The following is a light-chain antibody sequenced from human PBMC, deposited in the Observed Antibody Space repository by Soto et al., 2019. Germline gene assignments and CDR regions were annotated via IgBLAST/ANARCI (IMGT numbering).Light chain of an antibody. Sequence: QSALTQPASVSGSPGQSITISCTGTSSDVGGYNYVSWYQQHPGKAPQLMIYEVSNRPSGASNRFSGSKSGNTASLTISGLQTEDEADYYCYSYRGSNAWVFGGGTQLTVL. CDR2: EVS. CDR1: SSDVGGYNY. CDR3: YSYRGSNAWV. V-gene: IGLV2-14*01. J-gene: IGLJ3*02.